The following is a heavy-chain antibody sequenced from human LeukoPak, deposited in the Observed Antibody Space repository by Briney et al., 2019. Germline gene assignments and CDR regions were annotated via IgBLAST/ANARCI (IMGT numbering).Heavy chain of an antibody. Sequence: GGSLRLSCTAFGFTFGDYGLSWFRQAPGKGLEWICFIRSKKVFGGAIEYAASVKGRFTFSRDDSKSIAYLQMNDLRTDDTAVYYCTRDWWRLGFDYWGQGTLVTASS. D-gene: IGHD2-21*02. CDR1: GFTFGDYG. CDR3: TRDWWRLGFDY. CDR2: IRSKKVFGGAI. V-gene: IGHV3-49*03. J-gene: IGHJ4*02.